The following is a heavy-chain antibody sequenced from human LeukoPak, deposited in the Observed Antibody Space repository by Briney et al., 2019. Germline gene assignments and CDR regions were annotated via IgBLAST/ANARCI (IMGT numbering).Heavy chain of an antibody. CDR3: ARDLGGNWFDP. CDR2: IYSGGST. Sequence: GGSLRLSCAASGFTVSSNYMSWVRQAPGKGLEWVSVIYSGGSTYYADSVKGRFTSSIDNSKITLYLQMNSLRAEDAAVYYCARDLGGNWFDPWGQGTLVTVSS. V-gene: IGHV3-53*01. CDR1: GFTVSSNY. J-gene: IGHJ5*02. D-gene: IGHD3-16*01.